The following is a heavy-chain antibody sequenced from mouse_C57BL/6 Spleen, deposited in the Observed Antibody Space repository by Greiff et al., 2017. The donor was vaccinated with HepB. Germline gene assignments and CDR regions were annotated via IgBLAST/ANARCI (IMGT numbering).Heavy chain of an antibody. Sequence: EVQLQQSGAELVRPGASVKLSCTASGFNIKDDYMHWVKQRPEQGLEWIGWIDPENGDTEYASKFQGKATITADTSSNTAYLPLSSLTSEDTAVYYCTTFYYYGSSGFAYWGQGTLVTVSA. J-gene: IGHJ3*01. V-gene: IGHV14-4*01. CDR2: IDPENGDT. D-gene: IGHD1-1*01. CDR1: GFNIKDDY. CDR3: TTFYYYGSSGFAY.